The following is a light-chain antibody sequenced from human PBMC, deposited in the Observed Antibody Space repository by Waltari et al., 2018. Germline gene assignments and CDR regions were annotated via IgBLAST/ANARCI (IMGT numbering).Light chain of an antibody. CDR2: DVR. Sequence: QSALTQPRSVSGSPGQSVTISCTATSSDVGGYNYVSWYQTHPGKAPRLMICDVRQLPSGVPDRFSGSKSGNTASLTISGLQAEDEADYYCCSYAGRSIFYVFGTGTKVTVL. CDR3: CSYAGRSIFYV. J-gene: IGLJ1*01. V-gene: IGLV2-11*01. CDR1: SSDVGGYNY.